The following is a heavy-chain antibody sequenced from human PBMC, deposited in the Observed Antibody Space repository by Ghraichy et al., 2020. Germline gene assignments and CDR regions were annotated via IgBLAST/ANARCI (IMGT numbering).Heavy chain of an antibody. D-gene: IGHD2-15*01. Sequence: GESLNISCAASGFTFSNYDMTWVRQAPGKGLEWVSAISGSGNTAYYADSAKGRFTISRDNSKNTLFLQMNSLRAEDAALYYCAKGPHDQRDCDCARCYSFDYWGQGTLVTVSS. CDR2: ISGSGNTA. J-gene: IGHJ4*02. V-gene: IGHV3-23*01. CDR3: AKGPHDQRDCDCARCYSFDY. CDR1: GFTFSNYD.